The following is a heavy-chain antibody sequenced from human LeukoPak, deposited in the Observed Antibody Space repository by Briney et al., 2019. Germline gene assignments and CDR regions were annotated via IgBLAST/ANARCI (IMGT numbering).Heavy chain of an antibody. D-gene: IGHD3-22*01. CDR1: GFTVSSNY. J-gene: IGHJ4*02. CDR2: IKQDGSEK. CDR3: ARGRSGYYSLDY. Sequence: GGSLRLSCAASGFTVSSNYMSWVRQAPGKGLEWVANIKQDGSEKYYVDSVKGRFTISRDNAKNSLYLQMNSLRAGDTAVYYCARGRSGYYSLDYWGQGTLVTVSS. V-gene: IGHV3-7*02.